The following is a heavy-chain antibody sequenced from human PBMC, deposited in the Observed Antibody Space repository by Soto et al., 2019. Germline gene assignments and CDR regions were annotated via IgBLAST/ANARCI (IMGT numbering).Heavy chain of an antibody. Sequence: GGSLRLSCAASGFTFSSYGMHWVRQAPGKGLEWVAVIWYDGSNKYYADSVKGRFTISRDNSKNTLYLQMNSLRAEDTAVYYCARVLRIWRESPDAFDIWGQGTMVTVSS. CDR2: IWYDGSNK. CDR1: GFTFSSYG. CDR3: ARVLRIWRESPDAFDI. V-gene: IGHV3-33*01. J-gene: IGHJ3*02.